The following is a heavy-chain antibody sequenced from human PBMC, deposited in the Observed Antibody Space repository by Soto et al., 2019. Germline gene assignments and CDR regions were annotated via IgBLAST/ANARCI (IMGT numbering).Heavy chain of an antibody. V-gene: IGHV4-31*03. Sequence: SSETLSLTCTVSGGSISSGGYYWSWIRQHPGKGLEWIGYIYYSGSTYYNPSLKSRVTISVDTSKNQFSLKLSSVTAADTAVYYCARSRFSGGFNYWGQGTLVTVS. CDR3: ARSRFSGGFNY. J-gene: IGHJ4*02. CDR1: GGSISSGGYY. CDR2: IYYSGST. D-gene: IGHD1-26*01.